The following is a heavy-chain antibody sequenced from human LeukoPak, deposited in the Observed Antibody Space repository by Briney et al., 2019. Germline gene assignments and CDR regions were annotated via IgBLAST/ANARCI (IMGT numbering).Heavy chain of an antibody. D-gene: IGHD2-2*01. Sequence: SETLSLTCAVYGGSFSGYYWSWIRQPPGKGLEWIGEINHSGSTNYNPSLKSRVTITVDTSKNHFSLKLSSVTAADTAVYYCARVRRLGYCSSTSCSRGTNWFDPWGQGTLVTVSS. CDR2: INHSGST. V-gene: IGHV4-34*01. J-gene: IGHJ5*02. CDR3: ARVRRLGYCSSTSCSRGTNWFDP. CDR1: GGSFSGYY.